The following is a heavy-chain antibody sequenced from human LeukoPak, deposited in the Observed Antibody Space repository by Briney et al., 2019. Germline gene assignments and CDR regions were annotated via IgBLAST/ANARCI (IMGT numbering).Heavy chain of an antibody. CDR1: GFTFSTYS. Sequence: GGSLRLSCAASGFTFSTYSMNWVRQAPGKGLEWVSFISGGSSTIYYADSVKGRFTISRDNAKNSLYLQMNSLRDEDTAVYYCVRDPEALDYWGQGTLVTVSS. V-gene: IGHV3-48*02. CDR3: VRDPEALDY. CDR2: ISGGSSTI. J-gene: IGHJ4*02.